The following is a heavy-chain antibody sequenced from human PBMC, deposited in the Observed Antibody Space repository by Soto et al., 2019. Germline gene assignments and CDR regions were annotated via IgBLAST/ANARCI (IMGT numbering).Heavy chain of an antibody. V-gene: IGHV1-58*02. D-gene: IGHD1-26*01. J-gene: IGHJ6*02. Sequence: SVKVSCKASGFDFGSFGIQFLRQTRGRGLEWIGWIVVVSGSTNYARHFQGRVAISRDMSSSTAYLDLYDLKSDDTAVYFCSADHPHMAMGWPVWGRGTTVTVSS. CDR2: IVVVSGST. CDR1: GFDFGSFG. CDR3: SADHPHMAMGWPV.